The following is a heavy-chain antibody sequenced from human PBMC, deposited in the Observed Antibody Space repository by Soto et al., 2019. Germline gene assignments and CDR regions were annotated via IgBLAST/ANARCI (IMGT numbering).Heavy chain of an antibody. J-gene: IGHJ6*02. D-gene: IGHD3-16*01. CDR1: GFTFSSYA. Sequence: QVQLVESGGGVVQPGRSLRLSCAASGFTFSSYAMHWVRQAPGKGLEWVAVISYDGSNKYYADSVKGRFTISRDNSKNTLYLQMYSLRAEDTAVYYCASAFPDDYYYGMDVWGQGTTVTVSS. CDR3: ASAFPDDYYYGMDV. V-gene: IGHV3-30-3*01. CDR2: ISYDGSNK.